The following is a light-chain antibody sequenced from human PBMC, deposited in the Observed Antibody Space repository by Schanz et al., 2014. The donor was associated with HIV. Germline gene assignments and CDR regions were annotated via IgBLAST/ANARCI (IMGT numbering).Light chain of an antibody. Sequence: DIQMTQSPSTLSASVGDRVTIACRASQNIGNSLAWFQLKPGRAPKLLIYSASSLHTGVPSTFSGSGSGTDFDLAISTMQPDDFANSYCEQYNSFSSTYAPGNKLDIK. J-gene: IGKJ2*01. CDR2: SAS. V-gene: IGKV1-5*03. CDR3: EQYNSFSST. CDR1: QNIGNS.